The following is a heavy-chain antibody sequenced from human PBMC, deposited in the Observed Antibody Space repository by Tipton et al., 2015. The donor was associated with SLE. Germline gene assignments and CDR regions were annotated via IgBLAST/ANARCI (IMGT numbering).Heavy chain of an antibody. CDR2: ISGYTGNT. CDR3: ARESLTILGVVHHYYFDY. V-gene: IGHV1-18*01. D-gene: IGHD3-3*01. Sequence: QSGAEVKKPGASVKVSCKASGYTFTNYGLSWVRQAPGQGLDWMGWISGYTGNTKSAQKFQGRVTLTTDTSTSTAYMELRSLTSDDTAVYYCARESLTILGVVHHYYFDYWGQGTLVTVSS. CDR1: GYTFTNYG. J-gene: IGHJ4*02.